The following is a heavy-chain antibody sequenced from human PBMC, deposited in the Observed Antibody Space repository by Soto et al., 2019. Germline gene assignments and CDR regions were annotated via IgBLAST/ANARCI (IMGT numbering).Heavy chain of an antibody. Sequence: PGGPXRLSCAASGFTFSSYSMNWVRQAPGKGLEWVSYISSSSSTIYYADSVKGRFTISRDNAKNSLYLQMNSLRAEDTAVYYCARGAYLNWFDPWGQGTLVTVSS. CDR2: ISSSSSTI. V-gene: IGHV3-48*01. CDR3: ARGAYLNWFDP. CDR1: GFTFSSYS. J-gene: IGHJ5*02.